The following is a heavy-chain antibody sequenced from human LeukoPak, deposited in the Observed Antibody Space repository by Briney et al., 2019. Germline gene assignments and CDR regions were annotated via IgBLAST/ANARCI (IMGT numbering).Heavy chain of an antibody. V-gene: IGHV3-23*01. J-gene: IGHJ4*02. Sequence: GGSLRLSCAASGFTFNNYAMNWVRQAPGKGLEWVSTIRGNGTSTYYADSVKGRFTISRDNSKNTLYLQMNSLRAEDTAVYYCAEEVTSGRLQGLDYWGQGTLVTVSS. CDR2: IRGNGTST. CDR1: GFTFNNYA. CDR3: AEEVTSGRLQGLDY. D-gene: IGHD1-26*01.